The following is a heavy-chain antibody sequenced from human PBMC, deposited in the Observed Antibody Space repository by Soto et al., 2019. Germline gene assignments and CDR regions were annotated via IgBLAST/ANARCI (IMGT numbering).Heavy chain of an antibody. CDR1: GGSFSGYY. CDR2: INHSGST. D-gene: IGHD1-26*01. V-gene: IGHV4-34*01. J-gene: IGHJ6*02. CDR3: ARGGRREHGFYYYYGMDV. Sequence: SETLSLTCAVYGGSFSGYYWSWIRQPPGKGLEWIGEINHSGSTNYNPSLKSRVTISVDTSKNQFSLKLSSVTAADTAVYYCARGGRREHGFYYYYGMDVWGQGTTVTVSS.